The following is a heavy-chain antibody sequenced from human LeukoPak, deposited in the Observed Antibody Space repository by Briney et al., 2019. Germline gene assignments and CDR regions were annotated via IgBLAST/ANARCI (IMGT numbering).Heavy chain of an antibody. CDR1: GFTFDDYG. V-gene: IGHV3-20*04. D-gene: IGHD6-19*01. J-gene: IGHJ6*03. Sequence: GGSLRLSCAASGFTFDDYGMSWVRQAPGKGLEWVSGINWNGGSTGYADSMKGRFTISRDNAKNSLYLQMNSLRAEDTALYYCALNGGIGSGWYGDYYYYYMDVWGKGTTVTVSS. CDR2: INWNGGST. CDR3: ALNGGIGSGWYGDYYYYYMDV.